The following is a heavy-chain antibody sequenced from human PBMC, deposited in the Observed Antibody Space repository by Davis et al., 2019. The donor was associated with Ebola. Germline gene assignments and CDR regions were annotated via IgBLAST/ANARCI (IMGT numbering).Heavy chain of an antibody. CDR2: IRYGGSNK. J-gene: IGHJ4*02. V-gene: IGHV3-30*02. CDR1: GFTFSSYG. Sequence: GESLKISCAASGFTFSSYGMHWVRQAPGKGLEWVAFIRYGGSNKYYADSVKGRFTISRDNSKNTLYLQMNSLRVEDTAVYYCAKSRIAAAVLQHFDYWGQGTLVTVSS. D-gene: IGHD6-13*01. CDR3: AKSRIAAAVLQHFDY.